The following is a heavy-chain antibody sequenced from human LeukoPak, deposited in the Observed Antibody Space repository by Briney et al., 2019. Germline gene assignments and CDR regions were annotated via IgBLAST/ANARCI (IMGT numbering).Heavy chain of an antibody. CDR2: LHSSGTT. V-gene: IGHV4-4*07. D-gene: IGHD3-10*01. J-gene: IGHJ4*02. CDR1: GDSISSYY. CDR3: ARDSDSHASGHDY. Sequence: PSETLSLTCTVSGDSISSYYWNWIRQSAGRGLEWIGRLHSSGTTNYNPYLESRVTMSVDTSKNQFSLMLSSVTAADTAIYYCARDSDSHASGHDYWGQGTLVTVSS.